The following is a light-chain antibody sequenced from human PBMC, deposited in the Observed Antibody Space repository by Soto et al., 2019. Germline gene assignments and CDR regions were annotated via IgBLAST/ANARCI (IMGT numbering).Light chain of an antibody. V-gene: IGKV3-15*01. CDR2: GTT. CDR3: QHYGFSLIT. Sequence: EIVMTQSPATLSVSPGEIATLSFSASQSVSGNLAWYQQKPGQAPRLLIYGTTTRATGIPARFSGSGSGTDFTLTIRRLEPEDFAVYYCQHYGFSLITFGQGTRLEIK. CDR1: QSVSGN. J-gene: IGKJ5*01.